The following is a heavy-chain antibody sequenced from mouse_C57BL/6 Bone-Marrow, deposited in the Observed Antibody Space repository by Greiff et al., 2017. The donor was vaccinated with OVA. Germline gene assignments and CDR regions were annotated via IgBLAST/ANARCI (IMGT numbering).Heavy chain of an antibody. J-gene: IGHJ4*01. V-gene: IGHV1-52*01. CDR2: IDPSDSET. CDR3: AREGRDYAMDY. Sequence: QVQLQQPGAELVRPGSSVKLSCKASGYTFTSYWMHWVKQRPIQGLEWIGNIDPSDSETHYNQKFKDKATLTVDTSSSTAYMQLSSLTSEDSAVYYCAREGRDYAMDYWGQGTSVTVSS. CDR1: GYTFTSYW. D-gene: IGHD3-3*01.